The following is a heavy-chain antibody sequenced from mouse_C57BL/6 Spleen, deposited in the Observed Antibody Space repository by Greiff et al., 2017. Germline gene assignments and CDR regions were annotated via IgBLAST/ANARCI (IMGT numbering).Heavy chain of an antibody. Sequence: VQLQQPGAELVKPGASVKLSCKASGYTFTSYWMHWVKQRPGQGLEWIGMIHPNSGSTNYNEKFKSKATLTVDKSSSTAYMQLSSLTSEDSAVYYCARRGVEWYFDVWGTGTTVTVSS. CDR2: IHPNSGST. CDR3: ARRGVEWYFDV. V-gene: IGHV1-64*01. J-gene: IGHJ1*03. CDR1: GYTFTSYW. D-gene: IGHD1-1*01.